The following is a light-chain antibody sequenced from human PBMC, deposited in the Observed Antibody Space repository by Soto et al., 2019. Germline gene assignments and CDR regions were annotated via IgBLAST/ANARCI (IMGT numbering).Light chain of an antibody. CDR2: RNN. CDR1: SSNIETNY. V-gene: IGLV1-47*01. CDR3: AAWDDSLSGVV. J-gene: IGLJ3*02. Sequence: QSVLTQPPSASGTPGQRVTVSCSGSSSNIETNYVYWYQQLSGTAPKLLIFRNNQRPSGVPDRFSGSKSGTSASLAISGLRSEDEADYFCAAWDDSLSGVVFGGGTKLTVL.